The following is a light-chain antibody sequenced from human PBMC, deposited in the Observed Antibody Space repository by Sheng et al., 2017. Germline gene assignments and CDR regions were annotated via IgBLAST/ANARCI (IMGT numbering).Light chain of an antibody. J-gene: IGKJ1*01. CDR3: QQYNAWPRT. CDR2: GAS. Sequence: EIVMTQSPATLPVSPGERATLSCWASQSVHINLAWYQQKPGQAPRLLIYGASTRATGIPARFSGSGSGTEFTLTISSLQSEDLAVYYCQQYNAWPRTFGQGTKVEIK. CDR1: QSVHIN. V-gene: IGKV3-15*01.